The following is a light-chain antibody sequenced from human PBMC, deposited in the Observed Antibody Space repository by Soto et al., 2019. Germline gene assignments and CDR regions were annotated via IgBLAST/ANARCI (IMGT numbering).Light chain of an antibody. Sequence: DIQMTQSPSSVSASVGDTVAITCRASQSISSWLAWYQQRPGEAPKLLIYTGSILQVGVPSTFSGSGSGTDFILTIGNLQPEDFATYYCQQTHTFPLTLGGGTKVEIK. CDR1: QSISSW. J-gene: IGKJ4*01. CDR2: TGS. CDR3: QQTHTFPLT. V-gene: IGKV1-12*01.